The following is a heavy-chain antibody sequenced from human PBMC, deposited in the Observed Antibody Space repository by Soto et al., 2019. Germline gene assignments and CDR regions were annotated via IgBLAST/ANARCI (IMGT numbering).Heavy chain of an antibody. V-gene: IGHV4-39*01. D-gene: IGHD3-10*01. CDR3: ARNYYGSGSYYNVRFDP. CDR1: GGSISSSSYY. J-gene: IGHJ5*02. CDR2: IYYSGST. Sequence: QLQLQESGPGLVKPSETLSLTCTVSGGSISSSSYYWGWIRQPPGKGLEWIGSIYYSGSTYYNPSLKSRVTISVDTSKNQFSLKLSSVTAADTAVYYCARNYYGSGSYYNVRFDPWGQGTLVTVSS.